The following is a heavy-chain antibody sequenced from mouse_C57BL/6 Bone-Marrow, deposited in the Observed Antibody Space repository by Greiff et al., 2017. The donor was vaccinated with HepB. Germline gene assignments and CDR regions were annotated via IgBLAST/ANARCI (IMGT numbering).Heavy chain of an antibody. CDR2: IRSKSNNYAT. CDR1: GFSFNTYA. J-gene: IGHJ3*01. Sequence: EVMLVESGGGLVQPKGSLKLSCAASGFSFNTYAMNWVRQAPGKGLEWVARIRSKSNNYATYYADSVKDRFTISRDDSESMLYLQMNNLKTEDTAMYYCVRHGPAWFAYWGQGTLVTVSA. CDR3: VRHGPAWFAY. V-gene: IGHV10-1*01.